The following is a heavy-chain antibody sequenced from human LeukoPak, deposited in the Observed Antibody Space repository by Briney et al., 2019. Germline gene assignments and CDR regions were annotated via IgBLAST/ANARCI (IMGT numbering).Heavy chain of an antibody. J-gene: IGHJ6*02. CDR3: ARGPAHYDSSGYLIGYYYYGMDV. D-gene: IGHD3-22*01. Sequence: GGSLRLSSAASGFTVSSNYMSWVRQAPGKGLEWVSVIYSGGSTYYADSVKGRFTISRHNSKNTLYLQMNSLRAEDTAVYYCARGPAHYDSSGYLIGYYYYGMDVWGQGTTVTVSS. V-gene: IGHV3-53*04. CDR1: GFTVSSNY. CDR2: IYSGGST.